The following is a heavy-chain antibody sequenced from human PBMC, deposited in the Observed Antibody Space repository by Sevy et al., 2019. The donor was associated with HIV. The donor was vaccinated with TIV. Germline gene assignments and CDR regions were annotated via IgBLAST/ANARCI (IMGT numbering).Heavy chain of an antibody. CDR3: ANSQSDYYYYGMDV. CDR1: GFTFSSYG. Sequence: GGSLRLSCAASGFTFSSYGMHWVRQAPGKGLEWVAVISYDGSKKYYADSVKGRFTISRDNSKNTLYLQMNSLRAEDTAVYYCANSQSDYYYYGMDVWGQGTTVTVSS. J-gene: IGHJ6*02. D-gene: IGHD4-4*01. V-gene: IGHV3-30*18. CDR2: ISYDGSKK.